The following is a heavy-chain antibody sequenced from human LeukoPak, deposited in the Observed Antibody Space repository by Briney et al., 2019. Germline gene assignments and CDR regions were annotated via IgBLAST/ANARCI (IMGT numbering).Heavy chain of an antibody. CDR1: GGSISSYY. J-gene: IGHJ6*02. Sequence: SETLSLTCTVSGGSISSYYWSWIRQPPGKGLEWIGYIYTSGSTNYNPSLKSRVTMSVDTSKNQFSLKLSSVTAADTAVYYCARATVSLAYGMDVWGQGTTVTVSS. CDR3: ARATVSLAYGMDV. V-gene: IGHV4-4*09. CDR2: IYTSGST. D-gene: IGHD4-17*01.